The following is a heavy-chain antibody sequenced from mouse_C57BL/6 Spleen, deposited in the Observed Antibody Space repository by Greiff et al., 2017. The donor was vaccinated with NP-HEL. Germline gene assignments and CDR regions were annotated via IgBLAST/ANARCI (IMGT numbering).Heavy chain of an antibody. Sequence: VQLVESGAELVRPGASVKLSCKASGYTFTDYYINWVKQRPGQGLEWIARIYPGSGNTYYNEKFKGKATLTAEKSSSTAYMQLSSLTSEDSAVYFCARGDPWFAYWGQGTLVTVSA. CDR3: ARGDPWFAY. J-gene: IGHJ3*01. D-gene: IGHD3-3*01. V-gene: IGHV1-76*01. CDR1: GYTFTDYY. CDR2: IYPGSGNT.